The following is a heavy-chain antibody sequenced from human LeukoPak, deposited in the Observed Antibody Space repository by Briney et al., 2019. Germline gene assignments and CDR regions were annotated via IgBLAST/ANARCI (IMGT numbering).Heavy chain of an antibody. CDR1: GFTFSNAW. V-gene: IGHV3-15*01. CDR3: TTDLRDYYGSGSYYNPYYYYYGMDV. D-gene: IGHD3-10*01. J-gene: IGHJ6*04. CDR2: IKSKTIGGTT. Sequence: TGRSLRLSWAASGFTFSNAWMSCVRQAPGKGLEWVGRIKSKTIGGTTDYAAPVKGRFTISRDDSKNTLYLQMNSLKTEDTAVYYCTTDLRDYYGSGSYYNPYYYYYGMDVWGKGTTVTVSS.